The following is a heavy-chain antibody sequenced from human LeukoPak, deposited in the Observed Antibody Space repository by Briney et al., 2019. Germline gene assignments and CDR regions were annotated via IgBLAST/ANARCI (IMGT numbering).Heavy chain of an antibody. CDR2: INPSGGST. Sequence: VSVKVSCKASGYTFTSYYMHWVRQAPGQGLEWMGIINPSGGSTSYAQKFQGRVTMTRDTSTSTVYMELSSLRSEDTAVYYCARRMATNNGLDYWGQGTLVTVSS. CDR3: ARRMATNNGLDY. D-gene: IGHD5-24*01. CDR1: GYTFTSYY. V-gene: IGHV1-46*01. J-gene: IGHJ4*02.